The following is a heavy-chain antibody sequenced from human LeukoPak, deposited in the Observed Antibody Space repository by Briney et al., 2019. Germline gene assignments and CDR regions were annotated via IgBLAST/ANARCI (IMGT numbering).Heavy chain of an antibody. Sequence: PSETLSLTCTVSGGSISSSSYYWGWIRQPPGKGLEWIGEINHSGSTNYNPSLKSRVTISVDTSKNQFSLKLSSVTAADTAVYYCARHAGSSSGGWALLAYWGQGTLVTVSS. V-gene: IGHV4-39*01. CDR1: GGSISSSSYY. CDR2: INHSGST. J-gene: IGHJ4*02. CDR3: ARHAGSSSGGWALLAY. D-gene: IGHD2-15*01.